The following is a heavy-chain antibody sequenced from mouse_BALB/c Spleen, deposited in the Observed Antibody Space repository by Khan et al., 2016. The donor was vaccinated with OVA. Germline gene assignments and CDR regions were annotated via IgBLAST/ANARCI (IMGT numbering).Heavy chain of an antibody. V-gene: IGHV2-6-4*01. CDR3: ARTYYRYDGYYAMDY. J-gene: IGHJ4*01. Sequence: QVQLKESGPGLVVPSQSLSITCTVSGFSLSRYNVHWVRQPPGQGLEWLGMIWGGGTTDYKSILKSRLSISKDNSKSQVFLKLNRLQTDDTAMYYCARTYYRYDGYYAMDYWGQGTSVTVSS. CDR2: IWGGGTT. D-gene: IGHD2-14*01. CDR1: GFSLSRYN.